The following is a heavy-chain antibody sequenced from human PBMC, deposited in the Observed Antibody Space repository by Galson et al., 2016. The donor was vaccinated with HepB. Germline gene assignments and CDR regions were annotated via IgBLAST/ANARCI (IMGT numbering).Heavy chain of an antibody. CDR2: FDPEDGET. CDR1: GYTLTDIS. J-gene: IGHJ5*02. Sequence: SVKVSCKVSGYTLTDISAHWVRQAPGKGLEWMGGFDPEDGETLYAQNFQGRVTMTEDTSTDTAYMELSSLRPDDTAVYYCATLRYDVLTGYQAAWWFDPWGQGTLVTVSS. CDR3: ATLRYDVLTGYQAAWWFDP. D-gene: IGHD3-9*01. V-gene: IGHV1-24*01.